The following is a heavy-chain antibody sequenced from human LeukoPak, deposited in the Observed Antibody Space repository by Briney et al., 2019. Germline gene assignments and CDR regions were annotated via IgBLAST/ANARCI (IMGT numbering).Heavy chain of an antibody. CDR2: FSIRYNVI. V-gene: IGHV3-48*01. CDR3: ARDLPVAAADF. Sequence: GGSLRLSCAASGFSLTNFDMNWIRQAPGKGLEWVSFFSIRYNVIFYADSVKGRFTVSRDEAKNSLYLQMNSLRAEDTALYYCARDLPVAAADFWGQGTLVTVSS. CDR1: GFSLTNFD. J-gene: IGHJ4*02. D-gene: IGHD6-13*01.